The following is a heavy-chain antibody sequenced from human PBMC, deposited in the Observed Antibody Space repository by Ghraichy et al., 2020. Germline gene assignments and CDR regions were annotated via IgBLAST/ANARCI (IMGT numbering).Heavy chain of an antibody. V-gene: IGHV3-21*06. CDR1: GFTFSSYS. Sequence: GESLNISCAASGFTFSSYSMNWVRQAPGKGLEWVSSIDASSTYIYYADSMKGRFTISRDNTKDSLYLQLNTLRAEDTAVYFCARGLYFYDSSGHPYFDSWGQGTLVSVSS. CDR2: IDASSTYI. D-gene: IGHD3-22*01. J-gene: IGHJ4*02. CDR3: ARGLYFYDSSGHPYFDS.